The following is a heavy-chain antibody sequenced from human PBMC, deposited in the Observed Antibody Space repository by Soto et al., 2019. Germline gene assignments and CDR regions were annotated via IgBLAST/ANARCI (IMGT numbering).Heavy chain of an antibody. CDR2: ISADSDTI. V-gene: IGHV3-48*02. J-gene: IGHJ6*02. CDR1: GFTFSIYS. Sequence: GGSLRLSCEASGFTFSIYSMNWVRQAPGKGLEWISYISADSDTIFYADSVRGRFTISRDDASNSLFLQMRSLRDGDTGVYYCARLYYDYVWGQGTTVTVSS. D-gene: IGHD3-3*01. CDR3: ARLYYDYV.